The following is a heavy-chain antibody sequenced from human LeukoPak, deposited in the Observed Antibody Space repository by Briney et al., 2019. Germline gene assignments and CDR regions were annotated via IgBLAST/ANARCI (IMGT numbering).Heavy chain of an antibody. CDR1: GGSISGGGYY. Sequence: NTSETLSLTCTVSGGSISGGGYYWSWIRQPPGKGLEWIGYIYHSGSTYYNPSLKSRVTISVDRSKNQFSLKLSSVTAADTAVYYCARLLRGSSTSCWFDPWGQGTLVTVSS. D-gene: IGHD2-2*01. CDR3: ARLLRGSSTSCWFDP. V-gene: IGHV4-30-2*01. J-gene: IGHJ5*02. CDR2: IYHSGST.